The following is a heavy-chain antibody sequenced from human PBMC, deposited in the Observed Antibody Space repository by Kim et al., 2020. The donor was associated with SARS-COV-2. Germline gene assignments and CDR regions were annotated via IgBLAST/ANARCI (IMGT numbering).Heavy chain of an antibody. J-gene: IGHJ6*02. CDR2: IIPIFGIA. CDR3: ARVGGGYRYGMDV. D-gene: IGHD2-15*01. V-gene: IGHV1-69*04. Sequence: SVKVSCKASGGTFSNYAISWVRQAPGQGLEWMGRIIPIFGIANYAQKFQGRVTITADKSTSTAYMELSGLRSEDTAVYYCARVGGGYRYGMDVWGQGTTVTVSS. CDR1: GGTFSNYA.